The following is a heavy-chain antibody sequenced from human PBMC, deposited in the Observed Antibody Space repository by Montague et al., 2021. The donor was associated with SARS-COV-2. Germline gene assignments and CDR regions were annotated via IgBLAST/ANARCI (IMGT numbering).Heavy chain of an antibody. J-gene: IGHJ4*02. Sequence: SETLSLTCTVSGGSISIYYWSWIRRPPGKGLEWIGYMYYDGSPKXNPSLRGRVTISVDKSKNQCSLKLSSVTAADTAVYYCATDYGSGSYFDYWGQGSLVTVSS. D-gene: IGHD3-10*01. CDR3: ATDYGSGSYFDY. CDR1: GGSISIYY. CDR2: MYYDGSP. V-gene: IGHV4-59*01.